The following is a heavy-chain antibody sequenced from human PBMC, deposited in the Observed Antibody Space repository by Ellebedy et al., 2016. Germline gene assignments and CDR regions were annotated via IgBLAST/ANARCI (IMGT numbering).Heavy chain of an antibody. CDR3: ATERVTGYFGY. V-gene: IGHV1-3*01. D-gene: IGHD1-14*01. J-gene: IGHJ4*02. CDR2: INAGNGNT. Sequence: ASVKVSCKASGYAFTSYTMHWVRPAPGQRLEWMGWINAGNGNTKYSQKFQGRVTITTDTSASTAYMELSSLRSEDTAVYYCATERVTGYFGYWGQGTLVTVSS. CDR1: GYAFTSYT.